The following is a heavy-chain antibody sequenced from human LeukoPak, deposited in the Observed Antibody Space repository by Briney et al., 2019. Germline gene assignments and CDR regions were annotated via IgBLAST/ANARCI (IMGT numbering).Heavy chain of an antibody. Sequence: PGGSLRLSCAASGFTFSSYEMNWVRQAPGKGLEWVSYITSSGSTIYYADSVKGRFTISRDNAKNSLYLQMNSLRAEDTALYYCARVIQYYYDSKGYFDYWGQGTLVTVSS. CDR1: GFTFSSYE. CDR2: ITSSGSTI. V-gene: IGHV3-48*03. CDR3: ARVIQYYYDSKGYFDY. D-gene: IGHD3-22*01. J-gene: IGHJ4*02.